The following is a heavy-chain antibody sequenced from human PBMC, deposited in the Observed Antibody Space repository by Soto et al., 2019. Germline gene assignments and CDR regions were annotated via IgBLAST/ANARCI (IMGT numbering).Heavy chain of an antibody. CDR3: ARVCGGDCHYAMDV. CDR1: GGSISSGGYY. J-gene: IGHJ6*02. CDR2: IYYSGST. V-gene: IGHV4-31*03. Sequence: QVQLQESGPGLVNPSQTLSLTCTVSGGSISSGGYYWSWIRQHPGKGLEWIGYIYYSGSTYYNPSLKRRVTISVDTSKNPSSLKLSSVTAADTAVYYCARVCGGDCHYAMDVWGQGTTVTVSS. D-gene: IGHD2-21*02.